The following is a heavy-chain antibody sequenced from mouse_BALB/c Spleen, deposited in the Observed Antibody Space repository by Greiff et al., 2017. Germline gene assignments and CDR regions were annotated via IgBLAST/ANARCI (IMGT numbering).Heavy chain of an antibody. CDR2: ISDGGSYT. Sequence: EVNVVESGGGLVKPGGSLKLSCAASGFTFSDYYMYWVRQTPEKRLEWVATISDGGSYTYYPDSVKGRFTISRDNAKNNLYLQMSSLKSEDTAMYYCARALLRPYYAMDYWGQGTSVTVSS. CDR3: ARALLRPYYAMDY. CDR1: GFTFSDYY. D-gene: IGHD1-2*01. J-gene: IGHJ4*01. V-gene: IGHV5-4*02.